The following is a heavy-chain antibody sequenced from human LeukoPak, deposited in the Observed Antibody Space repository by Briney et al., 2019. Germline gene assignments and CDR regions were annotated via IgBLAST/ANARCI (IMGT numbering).Heavy chain of an antibody. D-gene: IGHD3-22*01. Sequence: SETLSLTCAVYGGSFSGYYWSWIRQPPGKGLEWIVEINHSGSTNYNPSLKSRVTISVDTSKNQFSLKLSSVTAADTAVYYCAATYYYDSSGYFYFDYWGQGTLVTVSS. J-gene: IGHJ4*02. V-gene: IGHV4-34*01. CDR2: INHSGST. CDR3: AATYYYDSSGYFYFDY. CDR1: GGSFSGYY.